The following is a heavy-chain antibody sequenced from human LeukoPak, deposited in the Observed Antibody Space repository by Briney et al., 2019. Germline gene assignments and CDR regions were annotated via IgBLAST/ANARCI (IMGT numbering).Heavy chain of an antibody. J-gene: IGHJ5*02. V-gene: IGHV4-39*01. CDR1: GGSISSSTYY. D-gene: IGHD6-13*01. CDR2: SDNGGST. Sequence: SETLSLTCTVSGGSISSSTYYWGWIRQTQGKEPEWIGSSDNGGSTYYKASLKSRVTISVDTSKNQFSLKLSSVTAADTAVYYCARCDIAAASRFDPWGQGTLVTVSS. CDR3: ARCDIAAASRFDP.